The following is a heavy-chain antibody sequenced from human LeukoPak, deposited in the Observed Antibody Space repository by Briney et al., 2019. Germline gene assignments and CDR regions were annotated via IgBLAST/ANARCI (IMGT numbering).Heavy chain of an antibody. D-gene: IGHD2-15*01. CDR3: ARVPLGEVVVAVDYYYYMDV. J-gene: IGHJ6*03. Sequence: SETLSLTCTVSGGSISSYYWSWIRQPPGKGLEWIGYIYYSGSTNYNPSLKSRVTISVDTSKNQFSLKLSSVTAADTAVYYCARVPLGEVVVAVDYYYYMDVWGKGTTVTVSS. CDR2: IYYSGST. CDR1: GGSISSYY. V-gene: IGHV4-59*01.